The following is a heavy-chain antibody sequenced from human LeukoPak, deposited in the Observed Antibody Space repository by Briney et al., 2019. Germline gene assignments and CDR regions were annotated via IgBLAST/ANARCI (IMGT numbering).Heavy chain of an antibody. CDR1: GFTFSSYA. J-gene: IGHJ4*02. Sequence: GGSLRLSCAASGFTFSSYAMHWVRQAPGKGLEWVAVISYDGNNKYYADSVRGRFTISRDNSKNTLYLQMNSLRAEDTAVYYCARDRVGYSGYDGIFDYWGQGTLVTVSS. V-gene: IGHV3-30-3*01. CDR3: ARDRVGYSGYDGIFDY. CDR2: ISYDGNNK. D-gene: IGHD5-12*01.